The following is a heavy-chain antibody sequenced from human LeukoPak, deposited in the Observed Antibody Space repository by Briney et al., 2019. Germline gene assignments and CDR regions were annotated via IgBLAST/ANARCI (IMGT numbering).Heavy chain of an antibody. D-gene: IGHD6-13*01. CDR1: GFTFSSYA. CDR3: AREQLGRYFDY. J-gene: IGHJ4*02. V-gene: IGHV3-64*01. CDR2: ISSNGGST. Sequence: GGSLRLSCAASGFTFSSYAMHWVRQAPGKGLEYVSAISSNGGSTYYANSVKGRFTISRDNAKNSLYLQMNSLRAEDTAVYYCAREQLGRYFDYWGQGTLVTVSS.